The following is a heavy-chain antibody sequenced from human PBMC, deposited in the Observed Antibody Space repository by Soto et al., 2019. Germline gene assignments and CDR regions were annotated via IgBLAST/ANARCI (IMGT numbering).Heavy chain of an antibody. CDR2: VSAGGTSA. CDR3: VDRCSGGRCSPFDY. CDR1: GFTFNTYA. D-gene: IGHD2-15*01. V-gene: IGHV3-23*01. J-gene: IGHJ4*02. Sequence: EVQLLESGGGLVQPGGSLRLSCAASGFTFNTYAMGWDRQAPGKGLEWVSAVSAGGTSAYYAASVEGRFTISRDNSKNTLYLQMNSLRVEDTARYYCVDRCSGGRCSPFDYWGQGTLVTVAS.